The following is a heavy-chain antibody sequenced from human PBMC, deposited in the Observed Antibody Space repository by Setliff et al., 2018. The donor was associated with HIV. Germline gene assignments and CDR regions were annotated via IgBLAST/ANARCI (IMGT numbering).Heavy chain of an antibody. V-gene: IGHV3-NL1*01. CDR1: GFTFNNYA. J-gene: IGHJ4*02. CDR2: IYAAGAT. D-gene: IGHD6-19*01. Sequence: LRLSCAASGFTFNNYAIHWVRQAPGKGLEWVSLIYAAGATYYADSVEGRFTISRDTSTNTLYLQMHSLRADDTAVYYCAKGSGFHDYWGQGTRVTVSS. CDR3: AKGSGFHDY.